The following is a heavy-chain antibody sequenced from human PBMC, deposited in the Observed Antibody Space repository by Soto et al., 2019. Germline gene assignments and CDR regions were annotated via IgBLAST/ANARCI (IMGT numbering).Heavy chain of an antibody. CDR2: IFYSGTT. D-gene: IGHD1-1*01. J-gene: IGHJ4*02. Sequence: VQLKESGPGLVKPSRTLSLTCTVPGGSISSGGYFWSWIRQPPGKVLEWIGNIFYSGTTYYNPSLKSRVTISVDTSKNQFSLKLSSVTAADTAVYFCARGVLYLGQGTLVTVSS. CDR3: ARGVLY. CDR1: GGSISSGGYF. V-gene: IGHV4-31*03.